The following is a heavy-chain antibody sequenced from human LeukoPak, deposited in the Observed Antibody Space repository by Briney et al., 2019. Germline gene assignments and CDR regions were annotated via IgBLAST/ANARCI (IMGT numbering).Heavy chain of an antibody. J-gene: IGHJ6*03. CDR2: MYYSGST. D-gene: IGHD1-26*01. Sequence: PAETLSLTCTVSGGFIRGHYCSWIRHPPGGGLECIGYMYYSGSTNYSPSRKSRVTISVEPSKNQSSLNLDSVNAADPAVNYCARSGRNLAYFDVWGKGTTVTVSS. V-gene: IGHV4-59*11. CDR3: ARSGRNLAYFDV. CDR1: GGFIRGHY.